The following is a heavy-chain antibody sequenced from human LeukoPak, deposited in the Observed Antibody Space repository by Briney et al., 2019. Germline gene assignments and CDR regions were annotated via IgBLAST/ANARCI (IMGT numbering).Heavy chain of an antibody. CDR2: IIPILGIA. J-gene: IGHJ4*02. D-gene: IGHD6-19*01. CDR3: ASNVIAVAGSDY. CDR1: GGTFSSYA. Sequence: ASVKVSCKASGGTFSSYAISWVRQAPGQGLEWMGRIIPILGIANYAQKFQGRVTITADKSTSTAYMELSSLRSEDTAVYYCASNVIAVAGSDYWGQGTLVTVSS. V-gene: IGHV1-69*04.